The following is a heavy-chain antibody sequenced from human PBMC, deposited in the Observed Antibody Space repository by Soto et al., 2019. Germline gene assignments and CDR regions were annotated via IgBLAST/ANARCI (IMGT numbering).Heavy chain of an antibody. D-gene: IGHD6-13*01. CDR2: ITSNGGST. Sequence: PGGSLRLSCSASGFTFSSYVVSWVRQAPGKGLEYVSGITSNGGSTFYADSVKGRFIISRDNSQNTVYLQMSSLTTADTAVYYCLVASAAYWGQGTQVTVSS. CDR1: GFTFSSYV. CDR3: LVASAAY. V-gene: IGHV3-64D*06. J-gene: IGHJ4*02.